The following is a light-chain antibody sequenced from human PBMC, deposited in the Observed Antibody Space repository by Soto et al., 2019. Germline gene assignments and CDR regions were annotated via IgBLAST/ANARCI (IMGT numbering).Light chain of an antibody. J-gene: IGKJ4*01. CDR2: SAS. Sequence: IVMTQSPATLSVSPGERATLSCRASQSVTSSLAWYQQKPGQAPRLLIYSASTRATGIPARFSGSGSGTEFTLTISILESEDFAVYYCQQYNGWPLTFGGGTKVDIK. CDR3: QQYNGWPLT. CDR1: QSVTSS. V-gene: IGKV3D-15*01.